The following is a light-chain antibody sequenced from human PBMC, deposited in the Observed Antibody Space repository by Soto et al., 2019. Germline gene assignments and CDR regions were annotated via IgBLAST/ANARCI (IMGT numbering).Light chain of an antibody. CDR1: QSISSW. Sequence: DIQMTQSPSTLSASVGDRVTITCRASQSISSWLAWYQQKPGKAPKLLIYDASSLESGVPSRFSGSGSGTEFTLTISSLQPDDFATYYCQHYNSYSTFGKGTRVEIK. J-gene: IGKJ1*01. V-gene: IGKV1-5*01. CDR3: QHYNSYST. CDR2: DAS.